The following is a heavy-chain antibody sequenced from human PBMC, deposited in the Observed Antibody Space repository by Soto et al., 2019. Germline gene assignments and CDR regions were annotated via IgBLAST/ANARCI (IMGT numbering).Heavy chain of an antibody. CDR2: IYYSGST. D-gene: IGHD1-26*01. V-gene: IGHV4-59*01. CDR3: ARDFIVGATPGWFDP. J-gene: IGHJ5*02. CDR1: GGSISSYY. Sequence: SETLSLTCTVSGGSISSYYWSWIRQPPGKGLEWIGYIYYSGSTNYNPSLKSRVTISVDTSKNQFSLKLSSVTAADTAVYYCARDFIVGATPGWFDPWGQGTLVTVSS.